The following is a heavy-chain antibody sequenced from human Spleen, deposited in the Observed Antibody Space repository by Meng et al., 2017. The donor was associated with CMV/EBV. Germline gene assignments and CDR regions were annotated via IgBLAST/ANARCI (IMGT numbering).Heavy chain of an antibody. D-gene: IGHD3-3*01. Sequence: GESLKISCAASGFSFSSYGFHWVRQATGKGLEWVAVVSYDGSVKYYADSVQGRFTISRDNSKNTLYLQMTSLRGEDTGQYYCAKESVGDFWSGQYRPPHHFYGLDVWGQGTTVTVSS. J-gene: IGHJ6*02. V-gene: IGHV3-30*18. CDR3: AKESVGDFWSGQYRPPHHFYGLDV. CDR2: VSYDGSVK. CDR1: GFSFSSYG.